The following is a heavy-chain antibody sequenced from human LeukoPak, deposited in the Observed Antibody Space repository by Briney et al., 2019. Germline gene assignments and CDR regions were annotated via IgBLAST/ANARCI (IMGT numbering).Heavy chain of an antibody. CDR1: GGSISSYY. D-gene: IGHD6-19*01. Sequence: SETLSLTCTVSGGSISSYYWSWIRQPPGKGLEWIGYIYYSGSTNYNPSLKSRVTISVDTSKNQFSLKLSSVTAADTAVYYCASGQWLVRFDYWGQGTLVTVSS. J-gene: IGHJ4*02. CDR3: ASGQWLVRFDY. V-gene: IGHV4-59*01. CDR2: IYYSGST.